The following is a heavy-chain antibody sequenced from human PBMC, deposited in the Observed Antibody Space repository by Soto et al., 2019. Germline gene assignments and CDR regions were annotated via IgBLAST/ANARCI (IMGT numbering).Heavy chain of an antibody. CDR2: ISYDGSNK. Sequence: QVQLVESGGGVVQPGRSLRLSCAASGFTFSSYAMHWVRQAPGKGLEWVAVISYDGSNKYYADSVKGRFTISRDNSKNTLYLQMNSLRAEDTAVYYCARVGTYSSGWYDAFDIWGQGTMVTVSS. D-gene: IGHD6-19*01. CDR1: GFTFSSYA. CDR3: ARVGTYSSGWYDAFDI. J-gene: IGHJ3*02. V-gene: IGHV3-30-3*01.